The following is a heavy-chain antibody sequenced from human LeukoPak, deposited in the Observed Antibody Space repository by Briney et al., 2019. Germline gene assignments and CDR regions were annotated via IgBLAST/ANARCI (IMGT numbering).Heavy chain of an antibody. CDR2: ISAYNGNT. Sequence: ASVNVSCKASGYTFTSYGVSWVRQAPGQGLEWMGWISAYNGNTNYAQKLQGRVTMTTDTSTSTAYMELRSLRSDDTAVYYCARGRYYDFWSGSPYYYYYGMDVWGQGTTVTVSS. CDR3: ARGRYYDFWSGSPYYYYYGMDV. CDR1: GYTFTSYG. D-gene: IGHD3-3*01. V-gene: IGHV1-18*01. J-gene: IGHJ6*02.